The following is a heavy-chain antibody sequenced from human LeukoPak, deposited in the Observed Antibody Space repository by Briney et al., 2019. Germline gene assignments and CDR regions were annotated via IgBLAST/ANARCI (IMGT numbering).Heavy chain of an antibody. CDR3: ARGLSGSYFSFQY. Sequence: ASVKVSCKASGYTFASYGIGWVRQAPGQGLEWMGYFSAYNGNTNYAQKFLDRVTMTTDTSTSTAYMELRSLRSDDTAVYYCARGLSGSYFSFQYRGQGTLVTVSS. CDR1: GYTFASYG. CDR2: FSAYNGNT. V-gene: IGHV1-18*01. D-gene: IGHD1-26*01. J-gene: IGHJ1*01.